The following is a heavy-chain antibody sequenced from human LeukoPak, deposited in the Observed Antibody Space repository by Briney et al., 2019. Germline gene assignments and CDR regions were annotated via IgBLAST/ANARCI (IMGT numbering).Heavy chain of an antibody. Sequence: PGGSLRLSCAASGFTFSSYSMSWVRQAPGKGLEWVSSIHIGGSTYYADSVKGRFTISRDNPNNTLYLQMHSLRAEDTAVYYCAREISRFGIWGQGTLVTVSS. CDR3: AREISRFGI. J-gene: IGHJ4*02. CDR1: GFTFSSYS. D-gene: IGHD3-16*01. V-gene: IGHV3-66*01. CDR2: IHIGGST.